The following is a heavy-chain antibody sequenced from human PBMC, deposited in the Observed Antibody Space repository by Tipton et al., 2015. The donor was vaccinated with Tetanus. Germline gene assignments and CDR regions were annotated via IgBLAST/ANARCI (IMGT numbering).Heavy chain of an antibody. CDR2: TYGDGST. D-gene: IGHD3-10*01. CDR3: AKEFQRAGIRFFDS. Sequence: SLRLSCAASGFSVSRKYMTWVRQAPGKGLEWVSLTYGDGSTYYADSVKGRFTISRDNSKNTLYLQMNSLRPEDTAVYYCAKEFQRAGIRFFDSWGQGTQVTASS. CDR1: GFSVSRKY. J-gene: IGHJ4*02. V-gene: IGHV3-53*05.